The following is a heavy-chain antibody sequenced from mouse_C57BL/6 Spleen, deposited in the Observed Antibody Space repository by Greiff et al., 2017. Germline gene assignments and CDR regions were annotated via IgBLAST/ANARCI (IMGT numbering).Heavy chain of an antibody. Sequence: EVQLQQSGPELVKPGASVKISCKASGYTFTDYYMNWVKQSHGKSLEWIGDINPNNGGTSYNQKFKGKATLTVDKSSSTAYMELRSLTSEASAVYYCARYDGAYWGQGTLVTVSA. D-gene: IGHD2-3*01. V-gene: IGHV1-26*01. J-gene: IGHJ3*01. CDR1: GYTFTDYY. CDR2: INPNNGGT. CDR3: ARYDGAY.